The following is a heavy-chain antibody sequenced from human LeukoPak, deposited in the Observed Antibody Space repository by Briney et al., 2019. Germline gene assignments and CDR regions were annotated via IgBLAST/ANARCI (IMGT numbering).Heavy chain of an antibody. J-gene: IGHJ4*02. Sequence: SETLSLTCAVSGGSISSGGYSWSWIRQPPGKGLEWIGYIYYSGSTNYNPSLRSRVTISVDTSKNQFSLKLSSVTAADTAVYYCATYYGSGYYYFDYWGQGTLVTVSS. D-gene: IGHD3-10*01. CDR3: ATYYGSGYYYFDY. CDR1: GGSISSGGYS. V-gene: IGHV4-61*08. CDR2: IYYSGST.